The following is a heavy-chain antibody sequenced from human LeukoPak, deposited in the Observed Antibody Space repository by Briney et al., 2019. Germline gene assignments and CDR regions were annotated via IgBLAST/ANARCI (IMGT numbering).Heavy chain of an antibody. CDR3: VVDFSSGSS. CDR1: VFTVSTNY. J-gene: IGHJ5*02. V-gene: IGHV3-53*01. CDR2: ICSGGTT. Sequence: PGGSLRLSCAASVFTVSTNYMSWVRQAPGKGLEWVSVICSGGTTYYADSVKGRFTISRDNSKNTLYLQMNSLRAEDTAVYYCVVDFSSGSSWGQGTLVTVSS. D-gene: IGHD3-3*01.